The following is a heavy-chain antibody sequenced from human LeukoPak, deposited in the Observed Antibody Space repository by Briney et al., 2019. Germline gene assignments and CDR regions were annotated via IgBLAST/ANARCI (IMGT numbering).Heavy chain of an antibody. D-gene: IGHD3-10*01. CDR3: AKGYYGSGSYGWFDP. CDR1: GFSFSSHG. J-gene: IGHJ5*02. CDR2: IIGGAGGT. V-gene: IGHV3-23*01. Sequence: GGSLRLSCAASGFSFSSHGMSWVRQAPGKGLEWVSGIIGGAGGTYYADSVKGRFTISRDNAKNTLYLQMNSLRAEDTAVYYCAKGYYGSGSYGWFDPWGQGTLVTVSS.